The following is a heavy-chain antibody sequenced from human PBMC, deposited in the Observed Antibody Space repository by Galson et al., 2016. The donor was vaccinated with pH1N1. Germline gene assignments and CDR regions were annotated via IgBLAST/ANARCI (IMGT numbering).Heavy chain of an antibody. CDR2: INHSGST. D-gene: IGHD6-25*01. CDR3: ARSAAMNVDY. Sequence: SETLSLTCAVYGVSFSGYYWSWIRQPLGKGLEWIGEINHSGSTNYNPSLKSRVTISVDTSKNQFSLKLSSVTAADTAVYYCARSAAMNVDYWGQGTLVTVSS. J-gene: IGHJ4*02. V-gene: IGHV4-34*01. CDR1: GVSFSGYY.